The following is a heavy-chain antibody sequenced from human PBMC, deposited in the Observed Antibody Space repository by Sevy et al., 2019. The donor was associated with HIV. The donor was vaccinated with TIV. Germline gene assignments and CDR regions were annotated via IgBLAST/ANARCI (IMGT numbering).Heavy chain of an antibody. J-gene: IGHJ3*02. CDR3: ARDSTMIDGAFDI. CDR1: GGSISSYY. D-gene: IGHD3-22*01. CDR2: IYYSGST. Sequence: SETLSLTCTVSGGSISSYYWSWIRQPPGKGLEWIGYIYYSGSTNYNPSPKSRVTISVDTSKNQFSLKLSSVTAADTAVYYCARDSTMIDGAFDIWGQGTMVTVSS. V-gene: IGHV4-59*01.